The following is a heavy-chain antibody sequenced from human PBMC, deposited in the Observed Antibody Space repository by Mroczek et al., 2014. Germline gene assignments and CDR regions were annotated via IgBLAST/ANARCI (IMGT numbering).Heavy chain of an antibody. CDR2: IYYSGST. CDR1: GGSISSGDYY. Sequence: QVQLQESGPGLVKPSQTLSLTCTVSGGSISSGDYYWSWIRQPPGKGLEWIGYIYYSGSTYYNPSLKSRVTISVDTSKNQFSLKLSSVTAADTAVYYCARVFAIVVRTSCYTSGQDEGGRYYGMDVVGP. J-gene: IGHJ6*02. D-gene: IGHD2-2*02. CDR3: ARVFAIVVRTSCYTSGQDEGGRYYGMDV. V-gene: IGHV4-30-4*01.